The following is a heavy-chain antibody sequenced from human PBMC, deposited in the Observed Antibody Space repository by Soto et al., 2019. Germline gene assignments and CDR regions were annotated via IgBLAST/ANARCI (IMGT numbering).Heavy chain of an antibody. V-gene: IGHV3-23*01. CDR3: ANALGTGIRTRVRVSDDY. CDR2: ISGSGGST. D-gene: IGHD2-21*02. J-gene: IGHJ4*02. Sequence: GGSLRLSCAASGFTFSSYAMSWVRQAPGKGLEWVSAISGSGGSTYYAESVKGRFTISRDNSKNTLYLQMNSLRAEDPAVYYCANALGTGIRTRVRVSDDYWGQGTLVTVSS. CDR1: GFTFSSYA.